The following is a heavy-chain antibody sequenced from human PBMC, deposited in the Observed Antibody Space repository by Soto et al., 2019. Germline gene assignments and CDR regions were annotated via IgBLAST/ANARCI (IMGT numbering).Heavy chain of an antibody. V-gene: IGHV1-2*02. CDR1: GGTFSSYA. D-gene: IGHD1-26*01. Sequence: AAVKVSCKASGGTFSSYAISWVRQAPGQGLEWMGGINPNSGGTNYAQRFQGRVAMTTDTSTNTAYMELNSLKSDDTALYFCARSSGTYSDFDYWGQGTQVTVSS. J-gene: IGHJ4*01. CDR2: INPNSGGT. CDR3: ARSSGTYSDFDY.